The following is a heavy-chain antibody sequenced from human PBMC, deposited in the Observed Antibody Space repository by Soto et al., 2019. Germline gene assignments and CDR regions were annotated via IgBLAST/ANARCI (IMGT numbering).Heavy chain of an antibody. Sequence: QMQLQESGPGLVKPSETLSLTCTVSGGSISSSRYYWGWILQPPGQGLEWLGTIYSLGNTYYNPSLKSRVTISVDKSKSQLFLTLSSVTAPDTAVYYCARQIYDSSGYYYAYWGQGTLVTVSS. J-gene: IGHJ4*02. D-gene: IGHD3-22*01. CDR3: ARQIYDSSGYYYAY. CDR2: IYSLGNT. V-gene: IGHV4-39*01. CDR1: GGSISSSRYY.